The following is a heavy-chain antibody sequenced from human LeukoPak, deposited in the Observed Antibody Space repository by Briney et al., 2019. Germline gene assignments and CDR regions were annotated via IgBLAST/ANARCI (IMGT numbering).Heavy chain of an antibody. D-gene: IGHD2-15*01. CDR2: INHSGST. V-gene: IGHV4-34*01. CDR1: GGSFSGYY. J-gene: IGHJ4*02. Sequence: SETPSLTCAVYGGSFSGYYWSWIRQPPGKGLEWIGEINHSGSTNYNPSLKSRVTISVDTSKNQFSLKLSSVTAADTAVYYCARVVASTSIDSWGQGTLVTVSS. CDR3: ARVVASTSIDS.